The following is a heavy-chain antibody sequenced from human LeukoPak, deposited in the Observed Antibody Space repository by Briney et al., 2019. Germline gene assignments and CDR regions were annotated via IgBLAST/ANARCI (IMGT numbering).Heavy chain of an antibody. D-gene: IGHD3-22*01. Sequence: GGSLRLSCAASGFTVSSNYMSWVRQAPGKGLEWVSVIYSGGSTYYADSVKGRFTISRDNAKNSLYLQMNSLRAEDTAVYYCARDSSGPVEYWGQGTLVTVSS. J-gene: IGHJ4*02. CDR1: GFTVSSNY. CDR2: IYSGGST. V-gene: IGHV3-53*01. CDR3: ARDSSGPVEY.